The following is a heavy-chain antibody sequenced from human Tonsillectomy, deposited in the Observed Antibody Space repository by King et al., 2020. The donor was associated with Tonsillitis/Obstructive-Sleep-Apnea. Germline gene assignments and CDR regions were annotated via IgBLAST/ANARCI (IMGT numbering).Heavy chain of an antibody. CDR3: TRGGWYNFDY. V-gene: IGHV1-46*04. CDR1: GYTFTSYY. J-gene: IGHJ4*02. D-gene: IGHD6-19*01. Sequence: QLVQSGAEVKKPGASVKVSCKASGYTFTSYYMHWVRQAPGQGLEWMGIINPSGGSTNYAQKLQGRVTMTRDKSTSTVYMELSSLRSEDTAVYYCTRGGWYNFDYWGQGTLVTVSS. CDR2: INPSGGST.